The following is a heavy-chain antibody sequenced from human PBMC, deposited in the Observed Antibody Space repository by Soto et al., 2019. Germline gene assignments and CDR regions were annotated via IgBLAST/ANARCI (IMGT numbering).Heavy chain of an antibody. V-gene: IGHV3-21*02. J-gene: IGHJ4*02. CDR2: ISSKSSLI. Sequence: EVQVVESGGGLVSPGGSLRLSCKPSGFTFSDHGMNWVRQAPGKGLEWVSSISSKSSLIYYADSVKGRFTISRDNTENALSLHMNSLIVDDTAVYFCARASSHLYCACGSCVYVWGQGTLVTVS. D-gene: IGHD2-15*01. CDR1: GFTFSDHG. CDR3: ARASSHLYCACGSCVYV.